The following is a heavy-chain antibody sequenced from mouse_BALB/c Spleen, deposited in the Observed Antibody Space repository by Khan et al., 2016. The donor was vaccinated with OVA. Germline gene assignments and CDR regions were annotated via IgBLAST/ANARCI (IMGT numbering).Heavy chain of an antibody. CDR2: IRLKSNNYAT. D-gene: IGHD2-1*01. Sequence: EVKLEVSGGGLVQPGGSMKLSCVASGFTFSNYWMNWVRQSPEKGLEWVAEIRLKSNNYATHYAESVKGRFTISRDDSKSSVYLQMNNLRAEDTGIYYCTLYGNLAYWGQGTLVTVSA. CDR1: GFTFSNYW. J-gene: IGHJ3*01. CDR3: TLYGNLAY. V-gene: IGHV6-6*02.